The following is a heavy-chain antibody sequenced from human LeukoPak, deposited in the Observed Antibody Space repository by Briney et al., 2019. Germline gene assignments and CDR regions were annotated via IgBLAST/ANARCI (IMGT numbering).Heavy chain of an antibody. CDR1: GFTFSSYW. CDR2: INSDGSGT. J-gene: IGHJ4*02. V-gene: IGHV3-74*01. CDR3: AIPLYGEVDASPDY. Sequence: GGSLRLSCAASGFTFSSYWMHWVRQAPGKGLVWVSRINSDGSGTSYADSVKGRFTISRDNATNTLYLQMNSLRAEDTAVYYCAIPLYGEVDASPDYWGQVTLVTVSS. D-gene: IGHD4-17*01.